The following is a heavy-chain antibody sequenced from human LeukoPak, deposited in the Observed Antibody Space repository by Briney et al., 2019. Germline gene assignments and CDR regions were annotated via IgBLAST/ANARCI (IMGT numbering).Heavy chain of an antibody. Sequence: PSETLSLTCTVSGGSISSYYWSWIRQPPGKGLEWIGYIYYSGSTNYNPSLKSRVTISVDTSKNQFSLKLSSVTAADTALYYCASGLRLGELDYWGQGTLATVSS. CDR1: GGSISSYY. CDR3: ASGLRLGELDY. J-gene: IGHJ4*02. D-gene: IGHD3-16*01. CDR2: IYYSGST. V-gene: IGHV4-59*01.